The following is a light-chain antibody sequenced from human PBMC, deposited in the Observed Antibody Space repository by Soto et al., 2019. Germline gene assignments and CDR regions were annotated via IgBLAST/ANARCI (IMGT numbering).Light chain of an antibody. CDR2: GAS. V-gene: IGKV3-15*01. J-gene: IGKJ1*01. CDR1: QSVSSN. Sequence: EIVMTQSPATLSVSPGERATLSCRASQSVSSNLAWYQQKPGQAPRPLIYGASTRATGIPARFSGSGSGTEFTLTISSLRSEEFGVYYCQQYNNWPQTFGQGTKVEIK. CDR3: QQYNNWPQT.